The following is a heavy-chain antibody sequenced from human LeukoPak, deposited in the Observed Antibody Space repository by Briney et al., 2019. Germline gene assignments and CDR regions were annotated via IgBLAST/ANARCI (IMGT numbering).Heavy chain of an antibody. V-gene: IGHV4-59*01. CDR1: GGSFSGYY. Sequence: SETLSLTCAVYGGSFSGYYWSWIRQPPGKGLEWIGYIYYSGSTNYNPSLKSRVTISVDTSKNQFSLRLSSVTAADTAVYYCASAPEYSSGWYSDWGQGTLVTVSS. CDR2: IYYSGST. CDR3: ASAPEYSSGWYSD. D-gene: IGHD6-19*01. J-gene: IGHJ4*02.